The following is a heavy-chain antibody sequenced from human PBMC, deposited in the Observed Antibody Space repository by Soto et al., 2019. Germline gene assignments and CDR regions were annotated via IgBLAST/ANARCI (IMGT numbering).Heavy chain of an antibody. V-gene: IGHV3-74*01. CDR3: ARVLSSSEALISIAAAGVPVRWFDP. D-gene: IGHD6-13*01. Sequence: GGSLRLSCAASGFTFSSYWMHWVRQAPGKGLVWVSRINSDGSSTSYADSVKGRFTISRDNAKNTLYLQMNSLRAEDTAVYYCARVLSSSEALISIAAAGVPVRWFDPWGQGTLVTVSS. CDR2: INSDGSST. CDR1: GFTFSSYW. J-gene: IGHJ5*02.